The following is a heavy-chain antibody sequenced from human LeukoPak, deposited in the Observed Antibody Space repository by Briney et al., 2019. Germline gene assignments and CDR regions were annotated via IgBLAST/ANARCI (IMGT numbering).Heavy chain of an antibody. V-gene: IGHV3-23*01. J-gene: IGHJ6*02. CDR1: GFTFSSYV. CDR2: IGSSGTST. Sequence: PGGSLRLSCAASGFTFSSYVMGWVRQAQGMRLEWVSAIGSSGTSTYYADSVKGRFTISRDNSKNTLCLQMNSLRAEDTAVYYCAKVPQYCSTTSCYYLGMDVWGQGTTVTVSS. CDR3: AKVPQYCSTTSCYYLGMDV. D-gene: IGHD2-2*01.